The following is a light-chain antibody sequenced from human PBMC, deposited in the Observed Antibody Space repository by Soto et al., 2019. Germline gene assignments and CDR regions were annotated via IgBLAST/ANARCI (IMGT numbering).Light chain of an antibody. CDR3: QQRSNWPPT. J-gene: IGKJ4*01. CDR2: DGS. V-gene: IGKV3-11*01. CDR1: QSVSSF. Sequence: IVLTQSPATLSLSPGERATLSCRASQSVSSFLAWYQQKPGQAPRLLIYDGSNRATGIPARFSGSGSGTDFTLAISSLEPEDFAVYYCQQRSNWPPTFGGGTKVDIK.